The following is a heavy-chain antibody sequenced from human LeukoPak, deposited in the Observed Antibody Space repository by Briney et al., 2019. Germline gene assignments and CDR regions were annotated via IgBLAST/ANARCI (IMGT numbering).Heavy chain of an antibody. J-gene: IGHJ4*02. CDR2: IKTKTDGGTA. D-gene: IGHD4/OR15-4a*01. CDR3: ATDKGARDF. V-gene: IGHV3-15*01. CDR1: GFTFNNAW. Sequence: GGSLRLSCAAPGFTFNNAWMSWVRQAPGKGLEWVGRIKTKTDGGTADYAAPVKGRFTISRDDSKTTLYLQMNSLKTEDTAVYFCATDKGARDFWGQGTLVTVSS.